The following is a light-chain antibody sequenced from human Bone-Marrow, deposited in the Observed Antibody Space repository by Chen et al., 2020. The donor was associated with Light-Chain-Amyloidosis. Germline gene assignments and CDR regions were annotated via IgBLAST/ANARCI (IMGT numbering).Light chain of an antibody. V-gene: IGLV3-25*03. CDR1: DLPTTS. CDR2: RGT. CDR3: QSADSSGTYKVI. J-gene: IGLJ2*01. Sequence: YELTQPPSVSVFPGQTSRIPCSGVDLPTTSAYWYQQKPGQAPVLVIHRGTESPSGISERFSGSTSGTTAPLTISGVQAEDKADYHCQSADSSGTYKVIFRGGPKLPVL.